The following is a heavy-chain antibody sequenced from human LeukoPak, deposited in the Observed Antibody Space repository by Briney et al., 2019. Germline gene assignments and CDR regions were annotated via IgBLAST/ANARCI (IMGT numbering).Heavy chain of an antibody. D-gene: IGHD6-19*01. J-gene: IGHJ4*02. CDR1: GFTFSSYS. CDR3: ARAPYTSGWYSGDNDC. CDR2: ISGSSGTR. Sequence: GGSLRLSCAASGFTFSSYSMNWVRQAPGKGLEWVSYISGSSGTRYYADSVTGRFRLSRDNAKNTLYLQMNSLRAEDTAAYYCARAPYTSGWYSGDNDCWGQGTLVTVSS. V-gene: IGHV3-48*01.